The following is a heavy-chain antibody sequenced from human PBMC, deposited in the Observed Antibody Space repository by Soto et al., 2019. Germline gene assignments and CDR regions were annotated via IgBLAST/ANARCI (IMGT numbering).Heavy chain of an antibody. CDR1: GGSISSGGYY. Sequence: QVQLQESGPGLVKPSQTLSLTCTVSGGSISSGGYYWSWIRQHPGKGLEWIGYIYYSGSTYYNPSLKXXVXIXXDTSKNPFSLKLSSVTAADTAVYYCAVWLRYAFDPWGQGTLVTVSS. V-gene: IGHV4-31*01. D-gene: IGHD5-18*01. CDR2: IYYSGST. CDR3: AVWLRYAFDP. J-gene: IGHJ5*02.